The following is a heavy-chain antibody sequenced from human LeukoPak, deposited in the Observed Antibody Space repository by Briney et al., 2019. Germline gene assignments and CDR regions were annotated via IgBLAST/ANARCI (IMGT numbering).Heavy chain of an antibody. CDR2: ISRSSTTI. Sequence: GGSLRLSCAASGFTFSSYSMIWVRQAPGKGLEWVSYISRSSTTIYYSDSVRGRFTISRDNAKNSLYLQMNSLRAEDTAVYYCARDLEDYTLIEGYWGQGTLVTVSS. D-gene: IGHD4-11*01. CDR1: GFTFSSYS. V-gene: IGHV3-48*04. J-gene: IGHJ4*02. CDR3: ARDLEDYTLIEGY.